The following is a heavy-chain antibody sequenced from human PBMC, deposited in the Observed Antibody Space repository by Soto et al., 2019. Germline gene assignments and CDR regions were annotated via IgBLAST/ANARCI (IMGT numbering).Heavy chain of an antibody. J-gene: IGHJ3*02. CDR2: ISSSSSFI. Sequence: GGSLRLSCAASGFTFSTYSMNWVRQAPGRGLEWVSSISSSSSFIYYADSVKGRFTISRDNSKNTLYLQMNSLRAEDTAVYYCAKPRSRMGYCSSTSCYYQVLLANLDAFDIWCQGTMVTVAS. V-gene: IGHV3-21*04. CDR1: GFTFSTYS. CDR3: AKPRSRMGYCSSTSCYYQVLLANLDAFDI. D-gene: IGHD2-2*01.